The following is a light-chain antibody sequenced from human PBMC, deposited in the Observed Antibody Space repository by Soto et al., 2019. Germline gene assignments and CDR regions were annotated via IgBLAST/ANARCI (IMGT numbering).Light chain of an antibody. V-gene: IGLV2-8*01. Sequence: QSVLTQPPSAFGSPGQSVTISCTGTSSDVGGYNYVSWYQQHPGKAPKLMIYEVSKRPSGVPDRFSGSKSGNTASLTVSGLQAEDEADYYCSSYAGSNHYVFGTGTKVTVL. CDR3: SSYAGSNHYV. CDR1: SSDVGGYNY. J-gene: IGLJ1*01. CDR2: EVS.